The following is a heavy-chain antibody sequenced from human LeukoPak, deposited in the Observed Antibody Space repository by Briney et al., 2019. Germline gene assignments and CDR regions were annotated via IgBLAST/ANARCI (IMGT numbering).Heavy chain of an antibody. V-gene: IGHV1-2*02. J-gene: IGHJ4*02. CDR1: EYTFTAYY. Sequence: ASVKVSCKASEYTFTAYYMHWVRQAPGQGLEWMGWINPNSGGTNYAQKFQGRVTMTRDTSISTAYMELSRLRSDDTAVYYCARAGAYCSGGSCYYFDYWGQGTLVTVSS. D-gene: IGHD2-15*01. CDR2: INPNSGGT. CDR3: ARAGAYCSGGSCYYFDY.